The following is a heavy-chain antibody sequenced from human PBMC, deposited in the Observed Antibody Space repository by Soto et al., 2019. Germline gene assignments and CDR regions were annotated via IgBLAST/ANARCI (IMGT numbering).Heavy chain of an antibody. D-gene: IGHD3-10*01. CDR1: GGSISSYY. V-gene: IGHV4-59*08. Sequence: PSETLSLTCTVSGGSISSYYWSWIRQPPGKGLEWIGYIYYSGSTNYNPSLKSRVTISVDTSKNQFSLKLSSVTAADTAVYYCARHAGTELNDYWGQGTLVTVSS. CDR3: ARHAGTELNDY. J-gene: IGHJ4*02. CDR2: IYYSGST.